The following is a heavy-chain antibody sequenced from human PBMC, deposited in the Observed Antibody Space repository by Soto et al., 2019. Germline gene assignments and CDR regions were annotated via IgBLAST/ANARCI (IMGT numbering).Heavy chain of an antibody. V-gene: IGHV1-69*12. CDR3: ARDPKYYDFWSGSPPYYYYGMDV. D-gene: IGHD3-3*01. Sequence: QVQLVQSGAEVKKPGSSVKVSCKASGGTFSSYAISWVRQAPGQGLEWMGGIIPIFGTANYAQKFQGRVTSTADESTSTAHMALSSLRSEDPAVYYCARDPKYYDFWSGSPPYYYYGMDVWGQGTTVTVSS. CDR2: IIPIFGTA. J-gene: IGHJ6*02. CDR1: GGTFSSYA.